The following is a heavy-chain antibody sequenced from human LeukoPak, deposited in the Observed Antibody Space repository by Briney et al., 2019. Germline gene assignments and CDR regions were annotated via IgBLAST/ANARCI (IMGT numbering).Heavy chain of an antibody. CDR1: QFTFSGFA. V-gene: IGHV3-23*01. Sequence: QPGGSLRLSCEASQFTFSGFAMSWIRQAPGTGLEWVSTLSGSGTATYYADSVKGRFTTSRDNSKDTLYLQMDNLRADDTAVYYCAKHLGSHSFLFYYMDVWGTGTSVIVSS. CDR2: LSGSGTAT. J-gene: IGHJ6*03. D-gene: IGHD2-21*01. CDR3: AKHLGSHSFLFYYMDV.